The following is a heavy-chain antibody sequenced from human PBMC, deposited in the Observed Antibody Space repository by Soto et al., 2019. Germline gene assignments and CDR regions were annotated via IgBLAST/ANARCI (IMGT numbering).Heavy chain of an antibody. CDR1: GGTFSSYA. J-gene: IGHJ4*02. V-gene: IGHV1-69*13. CDR2: IIPIFGTA. CDR3: ASDDGRWLFDY. D-gene: IGHD3-22*01. Sequence: GASVKVSCKASGGTFSSYAISWVRQAPGQGLEWMGGIIPIFGTANYAQKFQGRVTITADESTSTAYMELSSLRSEGTAVYYCASDDGRWLFDYCGQGSLVTVSA.